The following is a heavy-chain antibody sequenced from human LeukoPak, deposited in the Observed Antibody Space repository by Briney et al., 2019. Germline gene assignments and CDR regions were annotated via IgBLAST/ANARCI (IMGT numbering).Heavy chain of an antibody. V-gene: IGHV1-69*06. J-gene: IGHJ6*03. CDR2: IIPIFGTA. CDR3: AGRTYYDFWSGYSANYYYYMDV. D-gene: IGHD3-3*01. CDR1: GGTFSSYA. Sequence: SVKVSCKASGGTFSSYAISWVRQAPGQGLEWMGGIIPIFGTANYAQKFQGRVTITADKSTSTAYMELSRLRSEDTAVYYCAGRTYYDFWSGYSANYYYYMDVWGKGTTVTVSS.